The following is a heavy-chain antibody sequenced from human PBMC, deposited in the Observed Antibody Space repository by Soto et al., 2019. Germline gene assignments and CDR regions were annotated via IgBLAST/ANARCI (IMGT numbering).Heavy chain of an antibody. Sequence: GGSLRLSCSASGFTFSSYAKHWVRQAPGKGLEYVSAISSNGGSTYYADSVKGRFTISRDNSKNTLYLQMSSLRAEDTAVYYCVTSRRTGTPTYRFDYWGQGTLVTVSS. V-gene: IGHV3-64D*08. D-gene: IGHD1-1*01. CDR1: GFTFSSYA. J-gene: IGHJ4*02. CDR2: ISSNGGST. CDR3: VTSRRTGTPTYRFDY.